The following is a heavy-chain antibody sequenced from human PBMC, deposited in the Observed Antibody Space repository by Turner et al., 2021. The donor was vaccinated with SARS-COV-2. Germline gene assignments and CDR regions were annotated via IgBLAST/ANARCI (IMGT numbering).Heavy chain of an antibody. Sequence: EVQLVETGGGLIQPGGSLRLSCAASGFTVSSNYMSWVRQAQGKGLEWVSLIYSGSSPYYADSVKGRFTISRDNSKNTLYLQMNSLRAEDTAVYYCAKDGYDGIYCSGGSCYSGWFDSWGQGTLVTVSS. CDR2: IYSGSSP. D-gene: IGHD2-15*01. J-gene: IGHJ5*01. CDR3: AKDGYDGIYCSGGSCYSGWFDS. CDR1: GFTVSSNY. V-gene: IGHV3-53*02.